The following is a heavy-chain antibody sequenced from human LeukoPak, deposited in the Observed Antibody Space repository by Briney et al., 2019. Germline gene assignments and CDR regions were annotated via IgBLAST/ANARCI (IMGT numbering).Heavy chain of an antibody. J-gene: IGHJ4*02. Sequence: SETLSLTCTVSGGSISSSSYYWGWIRQPPGKGLEWIGSIYYSGSTYYNPSLKSRVTISVDTSKNQFSLELSSVTAADTAVYYCASTWIQLWTPNYYFDYWGQGTLVTVSS. CDR3: ASTWIQLWTPNYYFDY. CDR1: GGSISSSSYY. D-gene: IGHD5-18*01. CDR2: IYYSGST. V-gene: IGHV4-39*01.